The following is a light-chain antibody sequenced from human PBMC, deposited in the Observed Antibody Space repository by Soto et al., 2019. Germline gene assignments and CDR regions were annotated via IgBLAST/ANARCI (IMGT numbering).Light chain of an antibody. J-gene: IGKJ5*01. CDR1: QSLVYSDGNTY. Sequence: DVVMTQSPLSLPVTLGQPASISCRSSQSLVYSDGNTYLNWFQQKSGKAPKLLIYDASGLERGVPSRFSGRGSGTHFTLTISSLQPEDLATYYCQQYESLTNFGQGPRLEI. CDR3: QQYESLTN. CDR2: DAS. V-gene: IGKV2D-30*01.